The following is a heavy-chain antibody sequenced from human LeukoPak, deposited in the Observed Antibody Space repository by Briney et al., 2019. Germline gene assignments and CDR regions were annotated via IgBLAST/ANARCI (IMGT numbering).Heavy chain of an antibody. D-gene: IGHD6-13*01. V-gene: IGHV3-21*04. CDR1: GFTFSSYS. Sequence: PGGSLRLSCAASGFTFSSYSMNWVRQAPGKGLEWVSSISDDSKYIYYADSVKGRFSISRDNAKRSLYLQMNSLRAEDTAVYYCAKGPPFPTGIARMDVWGQGTTVTVSS. CDR3: AKGPPFPTGIARMDV. CDR2: ISDDSKYI. J-gene: IGHJ6*02.